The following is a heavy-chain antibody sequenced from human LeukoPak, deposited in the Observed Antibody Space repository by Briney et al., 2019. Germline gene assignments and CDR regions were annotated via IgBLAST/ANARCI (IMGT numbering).Heavy chain of an antibody. CDR1: SGSISSGGHS. CDR3: ARRIVVKNWFDP. Sequence: SETLSLTCAVSSGSISSGGHSWSRIRLPPGKGLEWIGYIYHSGSTYYNPSLKSRVTISVDRSKNQFSLKLSSVTAADTAVYYCARRIVVKNWFDPWGQGTLITVSS. J-gene: IGHJ5*02. D-gene: IGHD2-21*01. CDR2: IYHSGST. V-gene: IGHV4-30-2*01.